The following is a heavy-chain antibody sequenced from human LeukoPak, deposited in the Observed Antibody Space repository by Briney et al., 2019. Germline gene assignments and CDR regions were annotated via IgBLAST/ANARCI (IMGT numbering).Heavy chain of an antibody. D-gene: IGHD3-3*01. V-gene: IGHV4-59*01. CDR1: GGPISSYY. CDR3: ARAGDFWSGYYTDYYYYYMDV. CDR2: IYYSGST. Sequence: KSSETLSLTCTVSGGPISSYYGMWIRQPPGKGLEWIGYIYYSGSTNHHPSLKTRVSISVVTSKNQFSLQLSSVTAADTAVYFCARAGDFWSGYYTDYYYYYMDVWGKGTTVTVSS. J-gene: IGHJ6*03.